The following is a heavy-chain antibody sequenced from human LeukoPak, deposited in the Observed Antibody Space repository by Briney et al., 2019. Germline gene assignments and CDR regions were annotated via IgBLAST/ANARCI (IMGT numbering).Heavy chain of an antibody. V-gene: IGHV3-30*18. J-gene: IGHJ4*02. CDR2: ISYDGSNK. CDR3: AKDQAGIPFDY. CDR1: GFTFSSYG. Sequence: GGSLRLSCAASGFTFSSYGMHWVRQAPGKGLEWVAVISYDGSNKYYADSVKGRFTISRDNSKNTLYLQMNSLRAEDTAVYYCAKDQAGIPFDYWGQGTLVTVSS.